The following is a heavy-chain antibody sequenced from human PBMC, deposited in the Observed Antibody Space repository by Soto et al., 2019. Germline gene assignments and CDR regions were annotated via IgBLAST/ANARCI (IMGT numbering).Heavy chain of an antibody. J-gene: IGHJ6*02. V-gene: IGHV1-3*01. CDR3: AREGLNRGYCSGGSCYTDTGFYYYGMDV. D-gene: IGHD2-15*01. Sequence: ASVKVSCKASGYTFTSYAMHWVRQAPGQRLEWMGWINAGNGNTKYSQKFQGRATITRDTSASTAYMELSSLRSEDTAVYYCAREGLNRGYCSGGSCYTDTGFYYYGMDVWGQGTTVTVSS. CDR2: INAGNGNT. CDR1: GYTFTSYA.